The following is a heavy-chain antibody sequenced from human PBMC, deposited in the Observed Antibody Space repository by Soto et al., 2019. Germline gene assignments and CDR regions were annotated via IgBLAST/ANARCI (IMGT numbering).Heavy chain of an antibody. J-gene: IGHJ6*02. D-gene: IGHD3-9*01. V-gene: IGHV1-69*13. CDR3: ARGIGPHPYDILTGSFYGMDV. CDR1: GGTFSSYA. CDR2: IIPIFGTA. Sequence: SVKVSCKAAGGTFSSYAISWVRQAPGQGLEWMGGIIPIFGTANYAQKFQGRVTITADESTSTAYMELSSLRSEDTAVYYCARGIGPHPYDILTGSFYGMDVWGQGTTVTVSS.